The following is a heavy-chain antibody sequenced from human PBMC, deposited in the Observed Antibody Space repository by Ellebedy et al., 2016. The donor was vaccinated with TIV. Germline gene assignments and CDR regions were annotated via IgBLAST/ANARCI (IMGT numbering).Heavy chain of an antibody. Sequence: PGGSLRLSCAAPGFSLDDYAMHWVRLIPGNGLEWVSRISWSGGFGSAGSVKGRFTISRENAKHSLYLQMNSLRTEDTAWYYCVRGPKPGYRSGWAYGMDVWGPGTTVTISS. J-gene: IGHJ6*02. CDR1: GFSLDDYA. V-gene: IGHV3-9*01. D-gene: IGHD6-19*01. CDR3: VRGPKPGYRSGWAYGMDV. CDR2: ISWSGGF.